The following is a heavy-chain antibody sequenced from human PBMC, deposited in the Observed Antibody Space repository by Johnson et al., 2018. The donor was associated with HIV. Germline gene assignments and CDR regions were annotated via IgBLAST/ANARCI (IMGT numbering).Heavy chain of an antibody. CDR3: TTGEQWLVQDAFDI. Sequence: VQLVESGGGVVQPGRSLRLSCAASRFTFSSYGMHWVRQAPGKGLKWVAVIWYDGSNKYYADSVKGRFTISRDNSKNTLYLQMNSLKTEDTAVYYCTTGEQWLVQDAFDIWGQGTMVTVSS. D-gene: IGHD6-19*01. J-gene: IGHJ3*02. V-gene: IGHV3-33*01. CDR2: IWYDGSNK. CDR1: RFTFSSYG.